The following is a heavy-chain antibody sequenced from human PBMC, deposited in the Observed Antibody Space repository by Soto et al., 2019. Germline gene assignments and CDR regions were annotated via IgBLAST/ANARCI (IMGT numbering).Heavy chain of an antibody. Sequence: QLQLQESGPGLVKPSEPLSLTCTVSGGSISSRRYYWGWLRQPPGKGLEWIGSIYYSGSTYYNPSLKSRVTRSGDTSKNQFSLKLSSVTAADTAVYYCASHDAFDIWGQGTMVTVSS. CDR2: IYYSGST. CDR3: ASHDAFDI. J-gene: IGHJ3*02. CDR1: GGSISSRRYY. V-gene: IGHV4-39*01.